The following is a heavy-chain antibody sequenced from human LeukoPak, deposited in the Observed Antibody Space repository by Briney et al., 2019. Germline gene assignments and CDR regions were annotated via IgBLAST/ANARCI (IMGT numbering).Heavy chain of an antibody. V-gene: IGHV3-7*01. J-gene: IGHJ4*02. D-gene: IGHD6-19*01. CDR2: IKQDGSEK. CDR1: GFTLSTYC. CDR3: ARDRGSSGRLGRFDN. Sequence: GGSLRLSCAASGFTLSTYCMTWVRQAPGKGLEWVANIKQDGSEKYYVDSVKGRFTISRDNAKKLLYLQMNSLRVEDTAVYYCARDRGSSGRLGRFDNWGQGTLVTVSP.